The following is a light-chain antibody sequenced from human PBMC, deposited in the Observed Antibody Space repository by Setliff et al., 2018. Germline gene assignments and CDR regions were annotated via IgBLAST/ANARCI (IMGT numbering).Light chain of an antibody. Sequence: QSALTQPASVYGSPGQAITISCTGTSSDVGRYNYVSWYQQQPGKATKLLIYNVNNRPSGVSNRFSGYKSANTASLTLSGLQAEDVADYYCTSFTSSSTWVFGGGTKVTV. V-gene: IGLV2-14*03. CDR1: SSDVGRYNY. CDR2: NVN. CDR3: TSFTSSSTWV. J-gene: IGLJ3*02.